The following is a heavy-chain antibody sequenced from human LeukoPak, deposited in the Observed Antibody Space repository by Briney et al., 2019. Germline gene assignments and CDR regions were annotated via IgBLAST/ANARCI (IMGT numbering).Heavy chain of an antibody. CDR3: ARGQYSGPDITPNWFDP. CDR2: LWYDVGNQ. V-gene: IGHV3-33*08. CDR1: GFTFSSYG. D-gene: IGHD5-12*01. J-gene: IGHJ5*02. Sequence: GGSLRLSCSASGFTFSSYGIHWVRQAPGKGLEWVAVLWYDVGNQYYADSVKGRFTISRDNSKNTLYLQMNSLRAEDTGVYYCARGQYSGPDITPNWFDPWGQGTLVTVSS.